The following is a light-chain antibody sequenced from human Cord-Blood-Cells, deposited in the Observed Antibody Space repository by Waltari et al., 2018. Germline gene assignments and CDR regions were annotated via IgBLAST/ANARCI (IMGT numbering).Light chain of an antibody. Sequence: QSALTQPRSVSGSPGQSVTISCTGTSRDVSGYNYVSWYQQHPGKAPKLMIYDVSKRPSGVPDRFSDSKSGNTASLTISGLQAEDEADYYCSSYTSSSTWVFGGGTKLTVL. V-gene: IGLV2-11*01. CDR3: SSYTSSSTWV. J-gene: IGLJ3*02. CDR2: DVS. CDR1: SRDVSGYNY.